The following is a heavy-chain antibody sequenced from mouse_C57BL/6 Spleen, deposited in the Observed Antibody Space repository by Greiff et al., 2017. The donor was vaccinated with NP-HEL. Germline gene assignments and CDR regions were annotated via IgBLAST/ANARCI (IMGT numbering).Heavy chain of an antibody. Sequence: VQVVESGPELVKPGASVKISCKASGYAFSSSWMNWVKQRPGKGLEWIGRIYPGDGDTNYNGKFKGKATLTADKSSSTAYMQLSSLTSEDSAVYFCARKDYYGSSYYFDYWGQGTTLTVSS. J-gene: IGHJ2*01. CDR2: IYPGDGDT. CDR3: ARKDYYGSSYYFDY. V-gene: IGHV1-82*01. CDR1: GYAFSSSW. D-gene: IGHD1-1*01.